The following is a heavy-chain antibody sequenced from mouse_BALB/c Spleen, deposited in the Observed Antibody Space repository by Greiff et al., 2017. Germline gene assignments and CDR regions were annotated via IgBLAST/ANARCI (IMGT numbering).Heavy chain of an antibody. V-gene: IGHV1-69*02. CDR1: GYTFTSYW. Sequence: QVQLQQSGAELVRPGASVKLSCKASGYTFTSYWINWVKQRPGQGLEWIGNIYPSDSYTNYNQKFKDKATLTVDKSSSTAYMQLSSPTSEDSAVYYCTRYDYDAMDYWGQGTSVTVSS. CDR3: TRYDYDAMDY. CDR2: IYPSDSYT. J-gene: IGHJ4*01.